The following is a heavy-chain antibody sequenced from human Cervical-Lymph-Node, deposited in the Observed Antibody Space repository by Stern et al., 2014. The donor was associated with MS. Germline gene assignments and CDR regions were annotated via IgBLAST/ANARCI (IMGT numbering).Heavy chain of an antibody. CDR3: ARQTSVTSSLNFYYGMDV. CDR1: VGSISDYY. D-gene: IGHD4-17*01. V-gene: IGHV4-4*07. CDR2: IYRSGAT. J-gene: IGHJ6*02. Sequence: QVQLQESGPGLVKPSETLSLTCTVSVGSISDYYWNWIRQPAGKGLEWIGRIYRSGATIYNPSLKSRVTMSVDTPKNQFSLKLTSLSAADTAVYYCARQTSVTSSLNFYYGMDVWGQGTTVTVSS.